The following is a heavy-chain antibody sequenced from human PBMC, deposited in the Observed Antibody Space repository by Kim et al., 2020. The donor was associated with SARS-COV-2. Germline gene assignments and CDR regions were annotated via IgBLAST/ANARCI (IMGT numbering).Heavy chain of an antibody. Sequence: GGSLRLSCAASGFTFSSYAMHWVRQAPGKGLEWVAVISYDGSNKYYADSVKGRFTISRDNSKNTLYLQMNSLRAEDTAVYYCAREGEWLLRWDAFDIWGQGTMVTVSS. J-gene: IGHJ3*02. CDR3: AREGEWLLRWDAFDI. CDR2: ISYDGSNK. V-gene: IGHV3-30-3*01. D-gene: IGHD3-3*01. CDR1: GFTFSSYA.